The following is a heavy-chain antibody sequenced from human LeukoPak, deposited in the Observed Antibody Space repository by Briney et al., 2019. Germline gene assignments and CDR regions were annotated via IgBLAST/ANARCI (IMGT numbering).Heavy chain of an antibody. CDR2: ISYDGSNK. CDR3: ARVSYYGSGSSDAFDI. V-gene: IGHV3-30-3*01. J-gene: IGHJ3*02. D-gene: IGHD3-10*01. Sequence: GGSLRLSCAASGFTFSSYAMHWVRQAPGKGLEWVAVISYDGSNKYYADSVKGRLTISRDNAKNSLYLQVNSLRGEDTAVYYCARVSYYGSGSSDAFDIWGQGTMVTVSS. CDR1: GFTFSSYA.